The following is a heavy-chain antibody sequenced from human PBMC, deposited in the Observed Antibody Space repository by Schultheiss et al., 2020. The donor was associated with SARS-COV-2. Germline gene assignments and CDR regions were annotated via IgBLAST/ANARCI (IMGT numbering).Heavy chain of an antibody. V-gene: IGHV3-48*03. J-gene: IGHJ4*02. D-gene: IGHD2-15*01. CDR2: ISGGGGSI. CDR3: ARERPASGPSFDY. CDR1: GFTFSSYE. Sequence: GGSLRLSCAASGFTFSSYEMNWVRQAPGKGLEWVSYISGGGGSIYYADSVKGRFTISRDNAKNSLYLQMDSLRAEDTALYYCARERPASGPSFDYWGQGALVTVSS.